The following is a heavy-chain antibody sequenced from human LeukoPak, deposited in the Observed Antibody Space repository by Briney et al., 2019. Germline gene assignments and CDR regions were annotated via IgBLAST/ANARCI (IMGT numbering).Heavy chain of an antibody. J-gene: IGHJ4*02. V-gene: IGHV3-21*01. Sequence: PGGSLRLSCAASGFTFSSFSMNWVRQAPGKGLEWVSSISSSSSYIYYADSVKGRFTISRDNAKNSLFLQMNSLRAEDTAVYYCAKDYAMIEVVTLFDNWGQGTLVTVSS. CDR1: GFTFSSFS. CDR3: AKDYAMIEVVTLFDN. D-gene: IGHD3-22*01. CDR2: ISSSSSYI.